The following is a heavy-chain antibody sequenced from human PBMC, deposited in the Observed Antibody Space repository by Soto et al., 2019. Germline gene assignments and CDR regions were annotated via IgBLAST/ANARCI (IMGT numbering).Heavy chain of an antibody. CDR1: GFTFDDHA. Sequence: EVRLVESGGGLVQPGRSLRLSCAASGFTFDDHAMHWVRQVPGKGPEWVSGISWNSYKIGYADSVKGRFTISRDNAKSSLYLQMNALRPEDTALYYCAKDPHPTLFRLFDYWGQGTLVNVSS. CDR3: AKDPHPTLFRLFDY. D-gene: IGHD3-9*01. V-gene: IGHV3-9*01. CDR2: ISWNSYKI. J-gene: IGHJ4*02.